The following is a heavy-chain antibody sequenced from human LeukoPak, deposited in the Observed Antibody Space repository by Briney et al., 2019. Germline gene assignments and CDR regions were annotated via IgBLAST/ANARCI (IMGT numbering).Heavy chain of an antibody. V-gene: IGHV4-59*01. CDR3: ARDPYSNYYFDY. D-gene: IGHD4-11*01. J-gene: IGHJ4*02. CDR1: GGSISSYY. Sequence: SETLSLTCTVSGGSISSYYWSWIRQPPGKGLEWIGYIYYSGSTNYNPSLKSRVAISVDTSKNQFSLKLSSVTAADTAVYYCARDPYSNYYFDYWGQGTLVTVSS. CDR2: IYYSGST.